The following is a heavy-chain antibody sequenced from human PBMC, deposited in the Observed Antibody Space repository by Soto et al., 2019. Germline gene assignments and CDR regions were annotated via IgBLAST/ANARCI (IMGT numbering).Heavy chain of an antibody. V-gene: IGHV4-31*03. J-gene: IGHJ5*02. CDR1: GGSISSGGYY. D-gene: IGHD2-15*01. CDR3: ARVRYCSGGSCYPRFDP. CDR2: IYYSGST. Sequence: QVQLQESGPGLVKPSQTLSLTCTVSGGSISSGGYYWSWIRQHPGKGLEWIGYIYYSGSTYYNPSLKSRVTISVDTSTTQFSLKLGSVTAADTAVYYCARVRYCSGGSCYPRFDPWGQGTLVTVSS.